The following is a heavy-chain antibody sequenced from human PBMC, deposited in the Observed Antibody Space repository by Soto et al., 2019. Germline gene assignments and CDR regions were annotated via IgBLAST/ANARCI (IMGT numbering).Heavy chain of an antibody. CDR3: ASSSGYRIFDC. CDR1: GFSLTTSVVG. Sequence: QITLKESGPTLVKPTQTLTLTCTFSGFSLTTSVVGVGWIRQPPGKALEWLALIFWDDDKRYSPSLKSRLTITKDPSKNQVFLTMTIMDPLDTATYYCASSSGYRIFDCWGQGTLVTVSS. V-gene: IGHV2-5*02. J-gene: IGHJ4*02. CDR2: IFWDDDK. D-gene: IGHD3-22*01.